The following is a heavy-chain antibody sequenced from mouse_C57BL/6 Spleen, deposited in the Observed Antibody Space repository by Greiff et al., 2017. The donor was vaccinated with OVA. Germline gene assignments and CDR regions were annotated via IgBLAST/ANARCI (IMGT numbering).Heavy chain of an antibody. CDR1: GFTFSNYW. CDR3: TAYYSNYWYFDV. D-gene: IGHD2-5*01. CDR2: IRLKSDNYAT. Sequence: EVKVEESGGGLVQPGGSMKLSCVASGFTFSNYWMNWVRQSPEKGLEWVAQIRLKSDNYATHYAESVKGRFTISRDDSKSSVYLQMNNLRAEDTGIYYCTAYYSNYWYFDVWGTGTTVTVSS. V-gene: IGHV6-3*01. J-gene: IGHJ1*03.